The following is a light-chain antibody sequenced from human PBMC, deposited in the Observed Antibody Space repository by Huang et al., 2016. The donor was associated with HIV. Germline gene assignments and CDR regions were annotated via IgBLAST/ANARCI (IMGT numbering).Light chain of an antibody. J-gene: IGKJ2*01. CDR3: QQSYSTLRYT. CDR2: AAS. V-gene: IGKV1-39*01. CDR1: QSISSY. Sequence: DIQMTKSPSSLSASVGDRVTLTCRASQSISSYLNWYQQKPGKAPKLLIYAASSLQSGVPSSCSGSGSGTDFTLTISSLQPEDFATYYCQQSYSTLRYTFGQGTKLEIK.